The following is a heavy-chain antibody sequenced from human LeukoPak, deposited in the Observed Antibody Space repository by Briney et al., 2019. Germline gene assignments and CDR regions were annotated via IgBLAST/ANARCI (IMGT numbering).Heavy chain of an antibody. V-gene: IGHV4-59*08. CDR1: GGSIRSYY. D-gene: IGHD6-19*01. CDR2: MYYSGST. CDR3: ARGPIAVAGEFDY. Sequence: SETLSLTCTVSGGSIRSYYWSWIRQPPGKGLEWIGYMYYSGSTNYNPSLKSRVTITVDTSKNQFSLKLSSVTAADTAAYYCARGPIAVAGEFDYWGQGTLVTVSS. J-gene: IGHJ4*02.